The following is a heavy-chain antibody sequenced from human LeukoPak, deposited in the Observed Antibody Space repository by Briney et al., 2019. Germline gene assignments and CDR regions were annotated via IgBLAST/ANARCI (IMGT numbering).Heavy chain of an antibody. CDR2: IYYSGST. Sequence: SETLSLTCTVSGGSISSGGYYWSWIRQHPGKGLEWTGYIYYSGSTYYNPSLKSRVTISVDTSKNQFSLKLSSVTAADTAVYYCARVSSSGYYLDYWGQGTLVTVSS. D-gene: IGHD3-22*01. CDR1: GGSISSGGYY. J-gene: IGHJ4*02. CDR3: ARVSSSGYYLDY. V-gene: IGHV4-31*03.